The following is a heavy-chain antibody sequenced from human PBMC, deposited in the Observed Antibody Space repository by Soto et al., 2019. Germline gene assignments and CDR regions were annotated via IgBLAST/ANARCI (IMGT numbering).Heavy chain of an antibody. CDR2: ISAYNGNT. Sequence: ASVKVSCKASGYTLTGYGISWVRQAPGQGLEWMGWISAYNGNTNYAQKLQGRVTMTTDTSTSTAYMELRSLRSDDTAVYYCARDVEIAVVLGYWGQGTLVTVSS. D-gene: IGHD3-22*01. CDR1: GYTLTGYG. J-gene: IGHJ4*02. CDR3: ARDVEIAVVLGY. V-gene: IGHV1-18*01.